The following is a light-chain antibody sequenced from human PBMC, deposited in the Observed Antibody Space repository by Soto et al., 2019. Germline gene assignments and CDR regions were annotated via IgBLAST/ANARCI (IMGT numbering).Light chain of an antibody. CDR1: SSDVGGYNY. J-gene: IGLJ1*01. CDR3: QSYDSTLDARYV. Sequence: QSALTQPPSASGSPGQSVTISCTGTSSDVGGYNYVSWYQQHPGKAPKLMIYEVTKRPSGVPDRFSGSKSGNTASLTVSGLQAEDEGDYYCQSYDSTLDARYVFGTGTKVTVL. V-gene: IGLV2-8*01. CDR2: EVT.